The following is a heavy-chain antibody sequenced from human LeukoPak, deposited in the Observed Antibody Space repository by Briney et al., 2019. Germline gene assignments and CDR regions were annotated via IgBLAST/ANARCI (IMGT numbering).Heavy chain of an antibody. CDR1: GFSLSGSA. Sequence: GGSLRLSCAASGFSLSGSAMHWVRQASGKGLEWIGRIRSKVNSYATAYAASVEGRFTISRDDSKNTAYLQMSSLKTDDTAVYYCTRLGITGTGYYYYMDVWGKGTTVTVSS. CDR2: IRSKVNSYAT. J-gene: IGHJ6*03. D-gene: IGHD1-20*01. CDR3: TRLGITGTGYYYYMDV. V-gene: IGHV3-73*01.